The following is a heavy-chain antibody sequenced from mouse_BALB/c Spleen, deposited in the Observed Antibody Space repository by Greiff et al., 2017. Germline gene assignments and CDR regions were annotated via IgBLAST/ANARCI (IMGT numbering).Heavy chain of an antibody. CDR3: AREEKRNWYFDF. CDR1: GFNIKDTY. J-gene: IGHJ1*01. CDR2: IDPANGNT. Sequence: EVQRQQSGAELVKPGASVKLSCTASGFNIKDTYMHWVKQRPEQGLEWIGRIDPANGNTKYDPKFQGKATITADTSSNTAYLQLSSLTSEDTAVYYCAREEKRNWYFDFWGAGTTVTVSS. V-gene: IGHV14-3*02.